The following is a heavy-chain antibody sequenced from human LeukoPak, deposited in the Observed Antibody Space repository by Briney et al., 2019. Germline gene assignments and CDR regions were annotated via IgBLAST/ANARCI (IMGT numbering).Heavy chain of an antibody. D-gene: IGHD3-10*01. Sequence: ASGTLSLTCAVSGGSISSSNWWSWVRQPPGKGLEWIGEIYHSGITNYNPSLNSRVTISLDTSRNQFSLKLNSVTAADTAVYYCAKSNGYGLVDIWGQGTMVTVSS. V-gene: IGHV4-4*02. CDR3: AKSNGYGLVDI. J-gene: IGHJ3*02. CDR2: IYHSGIT. CDR1: GGSISSSNW.